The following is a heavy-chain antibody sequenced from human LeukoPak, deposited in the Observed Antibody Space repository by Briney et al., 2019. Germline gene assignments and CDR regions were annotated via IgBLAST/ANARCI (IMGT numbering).Heavy chain of an antibody. D-gene: IGHD6-19*01. CDR3: ARALGDIAVAGTGWFDP. V-gene: IGHV3-7*04. CDR2: INQDGSEK. CDR1: GFTFSTYW. Sequence: AGGSLRLSCAVAGFTFSTYWMSWVRQAPGKGLEWVANINQDGSEKYYVDSVKGRFTISRDNAKNSLYLQMSSLRAEDTAVYYCARALGDIAVAGTGWFDPWGQGTLVTVSP. J-gene: IGHJ5*02.